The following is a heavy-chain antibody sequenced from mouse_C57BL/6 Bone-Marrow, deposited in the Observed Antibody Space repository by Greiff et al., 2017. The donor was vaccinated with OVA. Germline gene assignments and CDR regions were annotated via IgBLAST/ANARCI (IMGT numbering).Heavy chain of an antibody. J-gene: IGHJ1*03. V-gene: IGHV1-26*01. CDR3: AREDYYGSSYTFWYFDV. CDR2: INPHNGGT. CDR1: GYTFTDYY. D-gene: IGHD1-1*01. Sequence: VQLQQSGPELVKPGASVKISCKASGYTFTDYYMNWVKQSPGKSLEWVGEINPHNGGTSYNQKFKGKATLTVDKSSSTAYMELRSLTSEDSAVYYCAREDYYGSSYTFWYFDVWGTGTTVTVSS.